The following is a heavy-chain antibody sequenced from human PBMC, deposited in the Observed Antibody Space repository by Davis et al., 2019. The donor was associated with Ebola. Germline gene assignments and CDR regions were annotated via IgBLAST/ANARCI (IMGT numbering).Heavy chain of an antibody. J-gene: IGHJ4*02. D-gene: IGHD6-13*01. CDR2: INHSGST. CDR3: ARFRLAAAGSRFDY. CDR1: GGSFSGYY. V-gene: IGHV4-34*01. Sequence: PSETLSLTCAVYGGSFSGYYWSWIRQPPGKGLEWIGEINHSGSTNYNPSLKSRVTISVDTSKNQFSLKLSSVTAADTAVYYCARFRLAAAGSRFDYWGQGTLVTVSS.